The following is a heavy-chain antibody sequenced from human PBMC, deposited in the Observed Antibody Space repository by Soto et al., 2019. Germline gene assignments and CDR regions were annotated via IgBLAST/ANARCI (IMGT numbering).Heavy chain of an antibody. CDR3: ARRSTIFGVVIAAFDY. V-gene: IGHV1-18*04. CDR2: ISAYNGNT. J-gene: IGHJ4*02. CDR1: GYTFTSYG. Sequence: ASVKVSCKASGYTFTSYGISWVRQAPGQGLEWMGWISAYNGNTNYAQKLQGRVTMTTDTSTSTAYMELRSLRSDDTAVYYCARRSTIFGVVIAAFDYWGQGTLVTVLL. D-gene: IGHD3-3*01.